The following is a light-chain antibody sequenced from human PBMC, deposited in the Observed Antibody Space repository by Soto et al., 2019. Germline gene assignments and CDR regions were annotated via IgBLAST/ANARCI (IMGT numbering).Light chain of an antibody. V-gene: IGLV2-11*01. CDR1: SSDVGGYNY. CDR2: DVT. CDR3: CAFAGRLIYV. Sequence: QSALTQPRSVAGSPGQSVTISCTGTSSDVGGYNYVSWYQQHPDTAPKVMIYDVTKRPAGVPDRFSGSKSGNTASLTISGLPAEDVADYSCCAFAGRLIYVFGTGTKLTVL. J-gene: IGLJ1*01.